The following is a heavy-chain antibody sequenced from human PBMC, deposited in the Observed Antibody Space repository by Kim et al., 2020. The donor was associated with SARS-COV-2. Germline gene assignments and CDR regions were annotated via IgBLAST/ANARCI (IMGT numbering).Heavy chain of an antibody. J-gene: IGHJ3*02. CDR3: ARGGHTKIFGVVIIRPHHDAFDI. Sequence: ASVKVSCKASGYTFTSYYMHWVRQAPGQGLEWMGIINPSGGSTSYAQKFQGRVTMTRDTSTSTVYMELSSLRSEDTAVYYCARGGHTKIFGVVIIRPHHDAFDIWGQGTMVTVSS. CDR2: INPSGGST. D-gene: IGHD3-3*01. CDR1: GYTFTSYY. V-gene: IGHV1-46*01.